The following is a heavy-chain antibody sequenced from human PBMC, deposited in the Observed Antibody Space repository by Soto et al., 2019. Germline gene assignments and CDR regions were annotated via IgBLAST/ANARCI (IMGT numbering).Heavy chain of an antibody. CDR3: AKAKVPAAVYYYYYMDV. D-gene: IGHD2-2*01. Sequence: GGSLRLSCAASGFTFSSYGMHWVRQAPGKGLEWVAVISYDGSNKYYADSVKGRFTISRDNSKNTLYLQMNSLRAEDTAVYYCAKAKVPAAVYYYYYMDVWGKGTTVTVSS. J-gene: IGHJ6*03. V-gene: IGHV3-30*18. CDR1: GFTFSSYG. CDR2: ISYDGSNK.